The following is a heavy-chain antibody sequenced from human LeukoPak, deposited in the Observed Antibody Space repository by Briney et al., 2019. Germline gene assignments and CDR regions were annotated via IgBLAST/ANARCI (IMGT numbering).Heavy chain of an antibody. CDR3: ARHEISLRRVWVY. J-gene: IGHJ4*02. CDR2: IYSSGST. V-gene: IGHV4-59*08. D-gene: IGHD1-26*01. CDR1: GGSMSTYY. Sequence: SETLSLTCTVSGGSMSTYYWSWVRQPPGKGLEWIGYIYSSGSTNYNPSLKSRVTISIDTSKNQFSLKLSSVTAADTAVYYCARHEISLRRVWVYWCQGSPVTVSS.